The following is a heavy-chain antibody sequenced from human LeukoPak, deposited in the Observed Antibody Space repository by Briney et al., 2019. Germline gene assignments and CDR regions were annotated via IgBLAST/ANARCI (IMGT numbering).Heavy chain of an antibody. V-gene: IGHV1-2*06. CDR2: INPNSGGT. CDR3: ARDYYYYDRSGYYYIPYYFDY. D-gene: IGHD3-22*01. CDR1: GYTFTGYY. Sequence: GASVKVSCKASGYTFTGYYMHWVRQAPGQGLEWMGRINPNSGGTNYAQKFQGRVTMTRDTSISTAYMELSRLRSDDTAVYYCARDYYYYDRSGYYYIPYYFDYWGQGTLVTVSS. J-gene: IGHJ4*02.